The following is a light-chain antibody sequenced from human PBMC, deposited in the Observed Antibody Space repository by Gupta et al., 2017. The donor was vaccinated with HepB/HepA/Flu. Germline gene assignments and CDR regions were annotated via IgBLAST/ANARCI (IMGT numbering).Light chain of an antibody. Sequence: QSVLTQPPSAPGTPGQGVTLSCSGPSSNIGNNYVYWYQHLPGTGPKLLIESTSQRPSGVPDRFSGSKSGTSASLAISGLRSEDEGDYYCAAWDDSVSSLLLGGGTKLTVL. CDR1: SSNIGNNY. J-gene: IGLJ2*01. CDR3: AAWDDSVSSLL. CDR2: STS. V-gene: IGLV1-47*02.